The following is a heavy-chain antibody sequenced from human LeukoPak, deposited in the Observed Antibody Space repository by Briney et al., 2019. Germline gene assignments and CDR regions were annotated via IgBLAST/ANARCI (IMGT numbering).Heavy chain of an antibody. V-gene: IGHV1-2*02. J-gene: IGHJ4*02. D-gene: IGHD5-18*01. CDR2: INRNSGGT. Sequence: GASVKVSCKASGYTFTGYYMHWVRQAPGQGLEWMGWINRNSGGTNYAQKFQGRVTMTRDTSISTAYMELSRLRSDDTAVYYCARLDTATAGFNYWGQGTLVTVSS. CDR3: ARLDTATAGFNY. CDR1: GYTFTGYY.